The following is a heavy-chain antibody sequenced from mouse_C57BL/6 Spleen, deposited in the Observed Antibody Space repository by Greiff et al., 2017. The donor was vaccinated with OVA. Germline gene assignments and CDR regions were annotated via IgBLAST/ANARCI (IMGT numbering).Heavy chain of an antibody. V-gene: IGHV1-26*01. CDR1: GYTFTDYY. Sequence: EVQLQQSGPELVKPGASVKISCKASGYTFTDYYMNWVKQSHGKSLEWIGDINPNNGGTGYNQKFKGKATLIVDKSSSTAYMELRSLTSEDSAVYYCHITTVVGAYWGQGTLVTVSA. J-gene: IGHJ3*01. D-gene: IGHD1-1*01. CDR3: HITTVVGAY. CDR2: INPNNGGT.